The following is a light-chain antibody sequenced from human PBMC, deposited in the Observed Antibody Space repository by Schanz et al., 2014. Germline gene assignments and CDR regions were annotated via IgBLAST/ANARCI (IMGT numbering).Light chain of an antibody. Sequence: QTVVAQEPSFSVSPGGTVTLTCGLSSGSVSRSHYPSWYQQTPGQAPRTLIYSTDTRFSGVPDRFSGSKSGNTASLTISGLQPEDEAEYYCCTYAGRNTYVKLGGGTKLTVL. CDR1: SGSVSRSHY. CDR2: STD. V-gene: IGLV8-61*01. CDR3: CTYAGRNTYVK. J-gene: IGLJ2*01.